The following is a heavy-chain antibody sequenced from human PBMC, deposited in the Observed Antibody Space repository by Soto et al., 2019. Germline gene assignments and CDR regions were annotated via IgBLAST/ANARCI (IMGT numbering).Heavy chain of an antibody. Sequence: SVKVSCKASDYTFTSYGIIWVRQAPGQGLEWIGWISVYNGNTNYAQKFRGRVTMTTDISTTTAYMEMRSLRSDDTAVYYCARSGSSWNLREFDYWGQGTLVTVSS. CDR3: ARSGSSWNLREFDY. CDR2: ISVYNGNT. CDR1: DYTFTSYG. D-gene: IGHD6-13*01. V-gene: IGHV1-18*01. J-gene: IGHJ4*02.